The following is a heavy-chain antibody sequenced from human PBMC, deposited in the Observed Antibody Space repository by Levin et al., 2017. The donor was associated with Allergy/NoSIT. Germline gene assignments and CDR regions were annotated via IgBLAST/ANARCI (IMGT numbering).Heavy chain of an antibody. CDR3: ASGGYLTVTTWFDY. V-gene: IGHV4-34*01. Sequence: SQTLSLTCAVYGGSFSGYYWSWIRQPPGKGLEWIGEINHSGSTNYNPSLKSRVTISVDTSKNQFSLKLSSVTAADTAVYYCASGGYLTVTTWFDYWGQGTLVTVSS. D-gene: IGHD4-17*01. CDR2: INHSGST. J-gene: IGHJ4*02. CDR1: GGSFSGYY.